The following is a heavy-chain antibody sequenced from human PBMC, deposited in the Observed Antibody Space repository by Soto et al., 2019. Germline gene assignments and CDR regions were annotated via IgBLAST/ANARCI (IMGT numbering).Heavy chain of an antibody. CDR1: GYSFTSYW. CDR2: IYPGGSDT. CDR3: ARLPGVRGVFDGFNV. D-gene: IGHD3-10*01. Sequence: PGESLKISCKGSGYSFTSYWLGWVRQMPGKGLEWMGIIYPGGSDTRYSPSFQGQVTISADKSISTAYLQWSSLKASDTAMYFCARLPGVRGVFDGFNVWGQGTMVTVS. V-gene: IGHV5-51*01. J-gene: IGHJ3*01.